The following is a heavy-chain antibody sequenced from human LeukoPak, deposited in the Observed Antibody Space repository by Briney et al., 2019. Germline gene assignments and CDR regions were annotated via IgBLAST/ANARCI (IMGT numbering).Heavy chain of an antibody. CDR2: ISSSSSTI. V-gene: IGHV3-11*04. CDR1: GFTFSDYY. Sequence: GGSLRLSCAASGFTFSDYYMSWIRQAPGKGLEWVSYISSSSSTIYYADSVKGRFTISRDNAKNSLYLQMSSLRAEDTAVYHCARGTVGVPAAPNWFDPWGQGTLVTVSS. J-gene: IGHJ5*02. CDR3: ARGTVGVPAAPNWFDP. D-gene: IGHD2-2*01.